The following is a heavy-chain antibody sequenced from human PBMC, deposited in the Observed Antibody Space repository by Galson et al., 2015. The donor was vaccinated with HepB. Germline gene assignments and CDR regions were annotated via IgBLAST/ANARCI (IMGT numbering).Heavy chain of an antibody. J-gene: IGHJ4*02. V-gene: IGHV1-2*02. CDR3: ARDLRYCSGGSCYLFDY. CDR2: INPNSGGT. Sequence: SVKVSCKASGYTFTGYYMHWVRQAPGQGLEWMGWINPNSGGTNYAQKFQGRVTMTRDTSISTAYMELSRLRSDDTAVYYCARDLRYCSGGSCYLFDYWGQGTLVTASS. CDR1: GYTFTGYY. D-gene: IGHD2-15*01.